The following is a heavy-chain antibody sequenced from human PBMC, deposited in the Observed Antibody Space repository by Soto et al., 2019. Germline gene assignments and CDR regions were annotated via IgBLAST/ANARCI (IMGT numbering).Heavy chain of an antibody. D-gene: IGHD4-17*01. CDR2: IYYSGST. CDR3: ARDNGDRGFDY. Sequence: SETLSLTCTVSGGSISSYYWSWIRQPPGKGLEWIGYIYYSGSTNYNPSLKSRVTISVDTSKNQFSLKLSSVTAADTAVYYCARDNGDRGFDYGGQGTLVTVSS. V-gene: IGHV4-59*01. CDR1: GGSISSYY. J-gene: IGHJ4*02.